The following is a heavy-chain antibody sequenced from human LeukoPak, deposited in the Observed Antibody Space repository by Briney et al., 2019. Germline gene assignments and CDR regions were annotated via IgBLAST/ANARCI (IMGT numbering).Heavy chain of an antibody. J-gene: IGHJ4*02. V-gene: IGHV4-59*08. CDR3: ARESYDSSGSDY. CDR2: IYYSGST. D-gene: IGHD3-22*01. CDR1: GGSISSYY. Sequence: ASETLSLTCTVSGGSISSYYWSWIRQPPGKGLEWIGYIYYSGSTNYNPSLKSRVTISVDTSKNQFSLKLSSVTAADTAVYYCARESYDSSGSDYWGQGTLVTVSS.